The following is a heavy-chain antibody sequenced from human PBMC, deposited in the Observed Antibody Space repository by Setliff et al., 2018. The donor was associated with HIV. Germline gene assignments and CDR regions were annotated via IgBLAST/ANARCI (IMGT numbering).Heavy chain of an antibody. Sequence: GGSLRLSCEASGFTFSDYDFHWVRQAAGKGLEWVSSISGSGSYIFYADSVKGRFTISRDNAKNTLYLQMNSLIAEDTAVYYCARANDYGGNFGGHFDYWGQGALVTVSS. CDR2: ISGSGSYI. CDR3: ARANDYGGNFGGHFDY. J-gene: IGHJ4*02. CDR1: GFTFSDYD. V-gene: IGHV3-21*01. D-gene: IGHD4-17*01.